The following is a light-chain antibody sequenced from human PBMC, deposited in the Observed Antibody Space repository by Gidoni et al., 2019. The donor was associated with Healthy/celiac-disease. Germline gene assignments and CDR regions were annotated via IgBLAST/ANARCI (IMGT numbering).Light chain of an antibody. CDR1: SSDVGGYNY. J-gene: IGLJ2*01. V-gene: IGLV2-14*01. CDR2: EVS. Sequence: QSALTQPASVSGSPGPSITISCTGTSSDVGGYNYVSWYQQHPGKAPKLMIYEVSNRPSGVSNRFSGSKSGNTASLTISGLQAEDEADYYCSSYTSSSTLGFGGGTKLTVL. CDR3: SSYTSSSTLG.